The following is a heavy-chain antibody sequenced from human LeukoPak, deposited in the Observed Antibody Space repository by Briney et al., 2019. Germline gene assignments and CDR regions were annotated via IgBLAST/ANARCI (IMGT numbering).Heavy chain of an antibody. CDR3: ARESRFRFDY. CDR2: ISYDGSNE. V-gene: IGHV3-30*03. CDR1: GFTFSSYS. Sequence: PGGSLRLSCAASGFTFSSYSMNWVRQAPGKGLEWVAVISYDGSNEYYADSVKGRFTISRDNSKNTLYLQMNSLRPEDTAVYYCARESRFRFDYWGQGTLVTVSS. D-gene: IGHD2-21*01. J-gene: IGHJ4*02.